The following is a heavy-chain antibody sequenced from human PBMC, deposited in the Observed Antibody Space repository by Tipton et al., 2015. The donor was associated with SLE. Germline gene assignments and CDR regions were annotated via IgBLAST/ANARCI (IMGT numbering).Heavy chain of an antibody. CDR3: ARAPTAAVTHFDF. CDR1: GASISGSSSYY. Sequence: TLSLTCTVSGASISGSSSYYWGWIRQPPGKGLEWIGEINHSGSTNYNPSLKSRVIMSVDMSSNQFYLNRTSVTAADTAVYYCARAPTAAVTHFDFWGQGTLVTASS. CDR2: INHSGST. J-gene: IGHJ4*02. V-gene: IGHV4-34*01. D-gene: IGHD4-23*01.